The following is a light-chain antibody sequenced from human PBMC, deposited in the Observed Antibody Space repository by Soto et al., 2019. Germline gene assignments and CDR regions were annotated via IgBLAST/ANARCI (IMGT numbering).Light chain of an antibody. CDR1: HSVSSN. V-gene: IGKV3-15*01. CDR2: GAS. Sequence: EIVLTQSPATLSLSPGERATLSCRASHSVSSNLVWYQQKPGQAPRLLIYGASTRATGIPARFSGSGSGTEFTLTFSSLQSEDFAVYFCQQYASSQTFGQGTKVDIK. J-gene: IGKJ1*01. CDR3: QQYASSQT.